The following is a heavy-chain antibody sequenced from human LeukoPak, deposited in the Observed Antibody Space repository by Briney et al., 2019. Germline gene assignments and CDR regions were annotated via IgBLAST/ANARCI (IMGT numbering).Heavy chain of an antibody. CDR1: GFTFSSYS. CDR2: ITSSGTYI. Sequence: PGGSLRLSCEASGFTFSSYSMNWVRQAPGKGLEWVSSITSSGTYIYYADSVKGRFTISRDNAKNSLYLQMNSLRPEDTAVYYCARDPYSGSYGDYYYYYMDVWGKGTTVTISS. CDR3: ARDPYSGSYGDYYYYYMDV. J-gene: IGHJ6*03. V-gene: IGHV3-21*01. D-gene: IGHD1-26*01.